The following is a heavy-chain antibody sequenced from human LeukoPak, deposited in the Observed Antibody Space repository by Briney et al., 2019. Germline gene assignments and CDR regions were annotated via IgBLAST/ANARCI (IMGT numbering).Heavy chain of an antibody. D-gene: IGHD7-27*01. CDR3: AKDGGLWVSAHWGDS. CDR2: INRDGSRT. V-gene: IGHV3-74*01. CDR1: GFTFSNHW. J-gene: IGHJ4*02. Sequence: GGSLRLSCAASGFTFSNHWMHWVRQAPGKGLMWVSRINRDGSRTDYADSVKGRFTVSRDNSKNTLYLQMNSLRAEDTAVYYCAKDGGLWVSAHWGDSWGRGTLVTVSS.